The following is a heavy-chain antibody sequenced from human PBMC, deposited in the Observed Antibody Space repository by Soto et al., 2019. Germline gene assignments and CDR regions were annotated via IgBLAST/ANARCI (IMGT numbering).Heavy chain of an antibody. CDR1: GFTFISHG. Sequence: GGSLRLSCAASGFTFISHGMHWVRQAPGKGLEWVALISYDGRDQYYADSVKGRFTISRDNSKKNVYLQMTSLRPEDTGVYYCAKDEGRIYNPFDYWGQGTLVTVSS. CDR3: AKDEGRIYNPFDY. V-gene: IGHV3-30*18. CDR2: ISYDGRDQ. J-gene: IGHJ4*02. D-gene: IGHD1-1*01.